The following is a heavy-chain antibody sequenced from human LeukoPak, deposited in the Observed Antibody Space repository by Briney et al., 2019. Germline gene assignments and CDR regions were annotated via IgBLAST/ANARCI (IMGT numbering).Heavy chain of an antibody. D-gene: IGHD3-10*01. CDR2: MNYNSGDT. CDR3: ARSYGSGRYDSSYHYGLDV. V-gene: IGHV1-8*01. J-gene: IGHJ6*02. Sequence: GASVKVSCKASEYTFTSYDINWVRQATGQGLEWMGWMNYNSGDTGYAQKFQGRVTMTRNTSISTAYMELSSLRSGDTAVYYCARSYGSGRYDSSYHYGLDVWGQGTTVIVSS. CDR1: EYTFTSYD.